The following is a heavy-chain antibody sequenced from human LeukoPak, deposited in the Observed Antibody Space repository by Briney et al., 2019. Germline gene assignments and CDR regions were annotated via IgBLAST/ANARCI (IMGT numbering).Heavy chain of an antibody. CDR1: GGSFSGYY. D-gene: IGHD3-10*01. Sequence: PSETLSLTCAVYGGSFSGYYWSWTRQPPGKGLEWIGEINHSGSTNYNPSLKSRVTISVDTSKNQFSLKLSSVTAADTAVYYCARDTYYYGSGSSANNFDYWGQGTLVTVSS. J-gene: IGHJ4*02. CDR3: ARDTYYYGSGSSANNFDY. V-gene: IGHV4-34*01. CDR2: INHSGST.